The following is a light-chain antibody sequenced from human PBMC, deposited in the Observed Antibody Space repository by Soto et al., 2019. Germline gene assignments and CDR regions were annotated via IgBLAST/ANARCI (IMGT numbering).Light chain of an antibody. J-gene: IGKJ2*01. CDR3: QQRRKWPPYT. CDR2: DAS. Sequence: EIVLTQSPATLSLSPGERATLSCRASQSVSSYLAWYQQKPGQAPRLLIYDASNRATGIPARFSGSGSGTDFTLTSSSLEPEDFAVYYCQQRRKWPPYTFCQGTKL. CDR1: QSVSSY. V-gene: IGKV3-11*01.